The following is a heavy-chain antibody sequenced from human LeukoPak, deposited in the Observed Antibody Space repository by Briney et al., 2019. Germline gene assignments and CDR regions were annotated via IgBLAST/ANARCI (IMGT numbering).Heavy chain of an antibody. CDR1: GYTFANYG. Sequence: ASVKVSCKTSGYTFANYGMHWVRQAPRQSLEWMGWINTGNGNTKSSQKFQDSVALTRDTSASTAYMELSSLRSEDTAVYYCARNRIAAAGRGWFDPWGQGTLVTVSS. D-gene: IGHD6-13*01. V-gene: IGHV1-3*04. J-gene: IGHJ5*02. CDR2: INTGNGNT. CDR3: ARNRIAAAGRGWFDP.